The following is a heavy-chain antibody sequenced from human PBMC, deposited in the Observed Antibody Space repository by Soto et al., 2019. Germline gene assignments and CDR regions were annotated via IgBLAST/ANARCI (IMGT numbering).Heavy chain of an antibody. CDR3: ARWSYLDY. D-gene: IGHD3-3*01. CDR2: ISGSDGKT. CDR1: GFSFGSYA. J-gene: IGHJ4*02. Sequence: GGSLRLSXVASGFSFGSYALTWVRQAPGKGLEWVSTISGSDGKTFYADAVKGRFSISRDISQSTLYLQMNSLRADDTAIYYCARWSYLDYWGQGTRVTVS. V-gene: IGHV3-23*01.